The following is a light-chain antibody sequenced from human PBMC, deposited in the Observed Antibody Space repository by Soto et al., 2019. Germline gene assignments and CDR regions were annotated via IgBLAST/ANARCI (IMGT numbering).Light chain of an antibody. V-gene: IGKV3-15*01. CDR1: QGVTTN. CDR3: QQRGT. Sequence: EIVLTQSQVTLSVSPGERATLSCRAGQGVTTNFAWYQQKSGQSPRLPIYDVSIRATGVPARFSGTGSETDFTLTISGLQSEDSAVYFCQQRGTFGGGTKVDIK. J-gene: IGKJ4*01. CDR2: DVS.